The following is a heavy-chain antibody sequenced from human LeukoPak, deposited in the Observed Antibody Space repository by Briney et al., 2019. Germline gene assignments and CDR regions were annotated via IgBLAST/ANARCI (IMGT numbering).Heavy chain of an antibody. CDR1: GYTFTSYS. CDR2: IIPIFGTG. CDR3: ARGSKIVVLPAAVPLDY. Sequence: SVKVSCKASGYTFTSYSMHWVRQAPGQGLEWMGGIIPIFGTGNYAQKFQGRVTITTDESTSTAYMELSSLRSEDTAVYYCARGSKIVVLPAAVPLDYWGQGTLVTVSS. D-gene: IGHD2-2*01. V-gene: IGHV1-69*05. J-gene: IGHJ4*02.